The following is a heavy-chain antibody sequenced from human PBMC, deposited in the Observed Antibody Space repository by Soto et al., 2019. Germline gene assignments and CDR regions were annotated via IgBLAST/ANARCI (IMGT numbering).Heavy chain of an antibody. V-gene: IGHV4-39*01. CDR2: IYYSGST. CDR3: ARQPVLRFLEWSYGNWFDP. Sequence: SETLSLTCTVSGGSISSSSYYWGWIRQPPGKGLEWIGSIYYSGSTYYNPSLKSRVTISVDTSKNQFSLKLSSVTAADTAVYYCARQPVLRFLEWSYGNWFDPWGQGTLVTVPQ. D-gene: IGHD3-3*01. CDR1: GGSISSSSYY. J-gene: IGHJ5*02.